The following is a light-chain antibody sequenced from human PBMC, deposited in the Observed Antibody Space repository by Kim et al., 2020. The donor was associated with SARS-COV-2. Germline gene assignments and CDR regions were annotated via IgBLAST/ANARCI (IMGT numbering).Light chain of an antibody. CDR2: AAS. V-gene: IGKV1-39*01. CDR3: QQSYSEFSEYT. Sequence: IQMTQSPSSLSASVGDRVTITCRASQSISNYLNWYQQRPGKAPKVLIYAASILQSGVPSRFSGSGSGTDITLTISSLQPEDFATYYCQQSYSEFSEYTFGQGTKLEI. CDR1: QSISNY. J-gene: IGKJ2*01.